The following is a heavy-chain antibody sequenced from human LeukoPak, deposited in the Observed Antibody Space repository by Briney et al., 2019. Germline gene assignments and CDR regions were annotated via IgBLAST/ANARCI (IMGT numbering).Heavy chain of an antibody. CDR2: IHHSGST. V-gene: IGHV4-38-2*02. J-gene: IGHJ3*02. D-gene: IGHD3-3*01. CDR1: GYSISSGYY. CDR3: ALSRFRADAFDI. Sequence: SETLSLTCTVSGYSISSGYYWGWIRQPPGKGLEWIGSIHHSGSTYYNPSLKSRVTISVDTSKNQFSLKLSSVTAADTAVYYCALSRFRADAFDIWGQGTMVTVSS.